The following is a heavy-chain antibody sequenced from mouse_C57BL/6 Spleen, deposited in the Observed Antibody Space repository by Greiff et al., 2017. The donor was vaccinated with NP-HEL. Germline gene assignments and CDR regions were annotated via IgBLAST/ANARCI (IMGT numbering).Heavy chain of an antibody. CDR2: IYPGDGDT. J-gene: IGHJ2*01. V-gene: IGHV1-80*01. CDR1: GYAFSSYW. CDR3: ARGNWDVEY. Sequence: LQESGASVKISCKASGYAFSSYWMNWVKQRPGKGLEWIGQIYPGDGDTNYNGKIKGKATLTADKSSSTAYMQLSSLTSEDSAVYFCARGNWDVEYGGQGTTLTVSS. D-gene: IGHD4-1*01.